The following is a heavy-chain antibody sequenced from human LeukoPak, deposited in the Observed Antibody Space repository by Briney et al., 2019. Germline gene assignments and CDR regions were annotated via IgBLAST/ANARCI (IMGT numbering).Heavy chain of an antibody. CDR2: ISSSSSYI. CDR3: ARDLIVGAADYYYGMDV. D-gene: IGHD1-26*01. CDR1: GFTFSSYS. Sequence: GGSLRLSCAASGFTFSSYSMNWVRQAPGKGLEWVSSISSSSSYIYYADSVKGRFTISRDNAKNSLYLQMNSLRAEDTAVYYCARDLIVGAADYYYGMDVWGQGTTVTVSS. V-gene: IGHV3-21*01. J-gene: IGHJ6*02.